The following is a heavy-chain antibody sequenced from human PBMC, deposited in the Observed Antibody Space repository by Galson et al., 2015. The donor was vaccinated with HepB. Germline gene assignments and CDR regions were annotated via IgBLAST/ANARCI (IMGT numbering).Heavy chain of an antibody. CDR2: ISSSRSTR. CDR3: ARDRTTYYHDSTGYGV. CDR1: GFTFSSYG. J-gene: IGHJ4*02. D-gene: IGHD3-22*01. V-gene: IGHV3-48*02. Sequence: SLRLSCAASGFTFSSYGMHWVRQTPGKGLEWVSYISSSRSTRYYAGSVEGRFTISRGNAKNSLYLQMNSLRDEDTAVYYCARDRTTYYHDSTGYGVWGQGTLVTVSS.